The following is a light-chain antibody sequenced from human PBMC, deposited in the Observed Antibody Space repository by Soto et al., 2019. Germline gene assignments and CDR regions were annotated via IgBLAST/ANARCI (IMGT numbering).Light chain of an antibody. J-gene: IGLJ1*01. V-gene: IGLV2-14*01. Sequence: QSALTQPASVSGSPGQSITISCTVASSDVGGYNYVSWYQQHSGKAPNLIISEVSHRPSGVYTRFSGSTSGNTASLTISGLQAEDEADYYCSSYTYSSTPYVFGTGTKVTVL. CDR1: SSDVGGYNY. CDR3: SSYTYSSTPYV. CDR2: EVS.